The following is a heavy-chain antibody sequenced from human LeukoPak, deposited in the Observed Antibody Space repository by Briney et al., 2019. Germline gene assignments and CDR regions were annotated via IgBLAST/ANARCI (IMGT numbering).Heavy chain of an antibody. Sequence: SETLSLTCAVYGGSFSGYYWSWLRQPPGKGLEWIGEINHSESTYYNPSLKSRVTISVDTSKNQFSLRLSSVTAADTAVYYCARAYSSSWYLNWFDPWGPGTLVTVSS. D-gene: IGHD6-13*01. CDR1: GGSFSGYY. CDR2: INHSEST. CDR3: ARAYSSSWYLNWFDP. J-gene: IGHJ5*02. V-gene: IGHV4-34*01.